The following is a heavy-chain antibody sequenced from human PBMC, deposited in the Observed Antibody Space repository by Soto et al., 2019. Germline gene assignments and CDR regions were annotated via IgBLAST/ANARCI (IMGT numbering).Heavy chain of an antibody. CDR3: ARGVRVSAYLDYYMDV. Sequence: QVQLVQSGAEVKKPGASLKVSCKASGYTFSNFGVSWVRQAPGQGLEWIGWINPDNGDTNYGQKFQGRVTMPTDTFTNTAYMEVRRLRSDDTAVYYCARGVRVSAYLDYYMDVWGEGTTVTVSS. CDR1: GYTFSNFG. J-gene: IGHJ6*03. CDR2: INPDNGDT. D-gene: IGHD3-10*02. V-gene: IGHV1-18*01.